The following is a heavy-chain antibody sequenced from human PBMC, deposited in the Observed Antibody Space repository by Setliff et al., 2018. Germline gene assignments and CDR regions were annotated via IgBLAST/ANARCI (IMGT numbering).Heavy chain of an antibody. CDR1: GGSFSGYY. D-gene: IGHD5-12*01. Sequence: PSYTLSLTCAVYGGSFSGYYWSWIRQPPGKGLEWIGEINHSGSTNYNPSLKSRVTISVDTSKNQFSLKLSSVTAADTAVYYCARGGYSRGPPVYYFDYWGQGTLVTVSS. CDR2: INHSGST. V-gene: IGHV4-34*01. J-gene: IGHJ4*02. CDR3: ARGGYSRGPPVYYFDY.